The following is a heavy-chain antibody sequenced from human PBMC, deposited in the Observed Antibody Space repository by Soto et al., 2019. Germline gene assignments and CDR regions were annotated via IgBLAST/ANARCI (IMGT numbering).Heavy chain of an antibody. V-gene: IGHV4-61*01. CDR3: ARVQDIVVVVAAFDAFDI. CDR2: IYYSGST. Sequence: SETLSLTCTVSGASVSSGSYYWSWIRQPPGKGLEWIGYIYYSGSTNYNPSLKSRVTISVDTSKNQFSLKLSSVTAADTAVYYCARVQDIVVVVAAFDAFDIWGHGTMVTVSS. D-gene: IGHD2-15*01. J-gene: IGHJ3*02. CDR1: GASVSSGSYY.